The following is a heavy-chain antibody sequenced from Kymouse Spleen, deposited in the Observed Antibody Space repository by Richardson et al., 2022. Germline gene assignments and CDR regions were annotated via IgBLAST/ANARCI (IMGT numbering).Heavy chain of an antibody. V-gene: IGHV1-18*01. J-gene: IGHJ6*02. CDR2: ISAYNGNT. CDR3: AREDGDSYYYYYGMDV. D-gene: IGHD4-17*01. Sequence: QVQLVQSGAEVKKPGASVKVSCKASGYTFTSYGISWVRQAPGQGLEWMGWISAYNGNTNYAQKLQGRVTMTTDTSTSTAYMELRSLRSDDTAVYYCAREDGDSYYYYYGMDVWGQGTTVTVSS. CDR1: GYTFTSYG.